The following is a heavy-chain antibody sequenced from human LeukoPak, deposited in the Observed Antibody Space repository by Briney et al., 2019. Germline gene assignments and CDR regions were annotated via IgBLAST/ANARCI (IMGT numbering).Heavy chain of an antibody. CDR1: GYTFTSYG. J-gene: IGHJ4*02. CDR3: ARARSEWELLPNYDY. CDR2: ISAYNGNT. Sequence: ASVKVSCKATGYTFTSYGISWVRQAPGQGLEWMGWISAYNGNTNYAQKLQGRVTMTTDTSTSTAYMELRSLRSDDTAVYYCARARSEWELLPNYDYWGQGTLVTVSS. D-gene: IGHD1-26*01. V-gene: IGHV1-18*01.